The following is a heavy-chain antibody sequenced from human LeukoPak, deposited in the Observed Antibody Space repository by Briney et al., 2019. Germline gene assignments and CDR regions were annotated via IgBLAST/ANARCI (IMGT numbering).Heavy chain of an antibody. CDR3: ARERRGYSYGPETFQH. Sequence: GGSLRLSCAASGFTVSSNYMSWVRQAPGKGLEWVSAISGSGGSTYYADSVKGRFTISRDNSKNTLYLQMNSLRAEDTAVYYCARERRGYSYGPETFQHWGQGTLVTVSS. D-gene: IGHD5-18*01. V-gene: IGHV3-23*01. CDR1: GFTVSSNY. CDR2: ISGSGGST. J-gene: IGHJ1*01.